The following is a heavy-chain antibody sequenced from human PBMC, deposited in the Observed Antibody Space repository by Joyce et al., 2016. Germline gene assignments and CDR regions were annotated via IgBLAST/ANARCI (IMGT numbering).Heavy chain of an antibody. CDR3: ARRPLLFHAFDV. V-gene: IGHV3-53*04. CDR2: TQTDGIT. Sequence: DGQLVESGGGLVHPGGSLRLSCAASGFSVITNYINWVRQAPGKGLEWVSVTQTDGITYYADSMKGRFTVSRHQSRNTVYLQLNDLRSDDTAVYYCARRPLLFHAFDVWGQGTMVIVSS. J-gene: IGHJ3*01. CDR1: GFSVITNY. D-gene: IGHD2-15*01.